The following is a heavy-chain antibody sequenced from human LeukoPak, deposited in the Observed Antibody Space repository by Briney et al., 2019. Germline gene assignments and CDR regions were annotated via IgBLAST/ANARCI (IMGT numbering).Heavy chain of an antibody. CDR3: ARVSGGAAAGKTGWYYFDY. CDR2: IYSGGTT. D-gene: IGHD6-13*01. J-gene: IGHJ4*02. V-gene: IGHV3-53*01. Sequence: GGSLRLSCAASGFTVSSNYMSWVRQAPGKGLEWVSVIYSGGTTYYADSVKGRFTISRDNSKNTLYLQVNSLRVDDTAVYYCARVSGGAAAGKTGWYYFDYWGQGTLVTVSS. CDR1: GFTVSSNY.